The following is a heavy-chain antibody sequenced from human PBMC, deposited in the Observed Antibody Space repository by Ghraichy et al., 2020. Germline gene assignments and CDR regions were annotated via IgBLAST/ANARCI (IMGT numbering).Heavy chain of an antibody. CDR2: ISSSSYI. D-gene: IGHD2-15*01. Sequence: GGSLRLSCAASGFTFSSYSMKWVRQAPGKGLEWVSSISSSSYIYYADSVKGRFTISRDNAKNSLYLQMNSLRAEDTAVYYCARDPVVVVVAVPGPYYFDYWGQGTLVTVSS. J-gene: IGHJ4*02. V-gene: IGHV3-21*01. CDR1: GFTFSSYS. CDR3: ARDPVVVVVAVPGPYYFDY.